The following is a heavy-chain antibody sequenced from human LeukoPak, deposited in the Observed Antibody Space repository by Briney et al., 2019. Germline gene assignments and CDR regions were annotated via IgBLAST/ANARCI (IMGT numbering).Heavy chain of an antibody. CDR3: AKTEYIYGSGSYFQDY. CDR1: GFTFSSYG. V-gene: IGHV3-23*01. Sequence: PGGSLRLSCAASGFTFSSYGMNWVRQAPGKGLEWVSGISGGGDRISYADSVKGRFTISKNTSKNTLYLQLNSLRAEDTAIYYCAKTEYIYGSGSYFQDYWGQGTLVTVSS. J-gene: IGHJ4*02. CDR2: ISGGGDRI. D-gene: IGHD3-10*01.